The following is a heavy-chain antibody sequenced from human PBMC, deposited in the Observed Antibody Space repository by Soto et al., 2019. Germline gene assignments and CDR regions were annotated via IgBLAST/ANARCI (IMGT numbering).Heavy chain of an antibody. CDR1: GGSFRGYS. Sequence: QVQLQQWGAGLSKPSETLSLTCGVSGGSFRGYSWNWIRQSPEKGLEWIGEINYRGITSYNPSLRSRVTISLDTSTNRFSLTLTSVTAADTAIYYCARAPMDDYGNYYDGMDVWGQGTTITVS. CDR3: ARAPMDDYGNYYDGMDV. D-gene: IGHD4-17*01. J-gene: IGHJ6*02. V-gene: IGHV4-34*01. CDR2: INYRGIT.